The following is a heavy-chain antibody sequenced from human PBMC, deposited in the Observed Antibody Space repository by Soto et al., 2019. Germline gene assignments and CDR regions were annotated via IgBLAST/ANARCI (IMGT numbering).Heavy chain of an antibody. D-gene: IGHD3-22*01. CDR3: TASRGGYMIVVVPNYYGMDV. V-gene: IGHV3-15*01. Sequence: GSLRLSCAASGFTFSNAWMSWVRQAPGKGLEWVGRIKSKTDGGTTDYAAPVKGRFTISRDDSKNTLYLQMNSLKTEDTAVYYCTASRGGYMIVVVPNYYGMDVWGQGTTVTVSS. CDR2: IKSKTDGGTT. CDR1: GFTFSNAW. J-gene: IGHJ6*02.